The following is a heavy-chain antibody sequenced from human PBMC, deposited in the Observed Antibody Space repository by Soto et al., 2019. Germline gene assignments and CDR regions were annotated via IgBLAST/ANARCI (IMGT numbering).Heavy chain of an antibody. V-gene: IGHV3-23*01. Sequence: GGSLRLSCAASGFTFSNYAMSWIRQAPGKGLEWVSAITGSGGTTYYADSVRGRFTISRDNSKNTLYLQMNSLRVGGTAIYYCATRGGDLRYYGMDLWGQGTTVTVSS. CDR1: GFTFSNYA. D-gene: IGHD2-21*02. CDR3: ATRGGDLRYYGMDL. CDR2: ITGSGGTT. J-gene: IGHJ6*02.